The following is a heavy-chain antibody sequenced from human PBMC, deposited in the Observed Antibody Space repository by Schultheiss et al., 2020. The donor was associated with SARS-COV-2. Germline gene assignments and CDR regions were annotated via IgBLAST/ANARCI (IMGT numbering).Heavy chain of an antibody. V-gene: IGHV4-34*01. CDR3: ARVGYCSGGSCYWFDP. J-gene: IGHJ5*02. D-gene: IGHD2-15*01. CDR1: GGSFSGYY. CDR2: INHSGST. Sequence: SQTLSLTCAVYGGSFSGYYWSWIRQPPGKGLEWIGEINHSGSTNYNPSLKSRVTISVDRSKNQFALKLSSVTAADTAVYYCARVGYCSGGSCYWFDPWGQGTLVTVS.